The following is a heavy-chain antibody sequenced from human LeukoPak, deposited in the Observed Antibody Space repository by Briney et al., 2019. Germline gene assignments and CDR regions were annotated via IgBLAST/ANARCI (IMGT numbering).Heavy chain of an antibody. V-gene: IGHV1-46*01. D-gene: IGHD5-12*01. CDR3: ARVAVASTYSGGAFDI. J-gene: IGHJ3*02. CDR2: INPSSGST. Sequence: ASVKVSCKASGYTFTSYYMHWVRQAHGQGLEWMGIINPSSGSTSYAQKFQGRVTMTRDMSTSTVYMELSSLRSEDTAVYYCARVAVASTYSGGAFDIGGQGTMVTVSS. CDR1: GYTFTSYY.